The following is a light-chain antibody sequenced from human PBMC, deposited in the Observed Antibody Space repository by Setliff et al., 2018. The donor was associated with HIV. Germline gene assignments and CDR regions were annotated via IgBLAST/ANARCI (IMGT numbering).Light chain of an antibody. CDR3: CSYTTSITYV. CDR2: DVS. Sequence: QSVLTQPASVSGSPGQSITISCTGTSSDVGAYNYVSWYQQHPGKAPKLMIYDVSNRPSGVSDRFSGSKSGNTASLTISGLQAEDEADYYCCSYTTSITYVFGTGTKV. J-gene: IGLJ1*01. CDR1: SSDVGAYNY. V-gene: IGLV2-14*03.